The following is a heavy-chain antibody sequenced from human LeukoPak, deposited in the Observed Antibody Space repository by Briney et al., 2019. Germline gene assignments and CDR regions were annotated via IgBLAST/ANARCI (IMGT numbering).Heavy chain of an antibody. CDR2: ISGSGGST. D-gene: IGHD6-13*01. Sequence: PGRSLRPSCAASGFTFSSYAMSWVRQAPGKGLEWVSAISGSGGSTYYADSVKGRFTICRDHSKNTLYLQMDSLRAEHPAVNYRPLRGISSSWSLRLDPWGQGTLVTVSS. CDR1: GFTFSSYA. V-gene: IGHV3-23*01. J-gene: IGHJ5*02. CDR3: PLRGISSSWSLRLDP.